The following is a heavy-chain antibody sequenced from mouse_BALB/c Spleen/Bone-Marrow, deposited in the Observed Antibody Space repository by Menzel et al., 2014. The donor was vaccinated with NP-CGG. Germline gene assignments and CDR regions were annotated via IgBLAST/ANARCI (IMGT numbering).Heavy chain of an antibody. CDR1: GFNIKDTY. J-gene: IGHJ1*01. CDR2: IDPANGNT. V-gene: IGHV14-3*02. CDR3: ANYDYGWYFVV. Sequence: EEQLEESGAELVTPGASVKLSCTASGFNIKDTYMHWVKQRPEQGLEWIGRIDPANGNTKYDPKFQGKASITADTSSNTAYIQLSSLTSEDTAVYYCANYDYGWYFVVFGEAATTTVSS. D-gene: IGHD2-4*01.